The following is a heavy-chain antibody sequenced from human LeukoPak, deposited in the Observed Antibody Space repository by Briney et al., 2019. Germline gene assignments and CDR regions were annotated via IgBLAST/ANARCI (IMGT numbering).Heavy chain of an antibody. V-gene: IGHV3-21*01. D-gene: IGHD6-19*01. CDR2: ISSSSSYI. Sequence: NTGVSLRLSCAASGFTFSSYSMNWVRQAPGKGLEWVSSISSSSSYIYYADSVKGRFTISRDNAKNSQYLQMNSLRAEDTAVYYCASLYSSGWYGDAFDIWGQGTMVTVSS. CDR1: GFTFSSYS. CDR3: ASLYSSGWYGDAFDI. J-gene: IGHJ3*02.